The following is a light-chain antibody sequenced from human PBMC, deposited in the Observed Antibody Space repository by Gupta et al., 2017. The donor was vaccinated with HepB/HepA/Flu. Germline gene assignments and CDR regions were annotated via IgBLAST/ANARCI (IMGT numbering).Light chain of an antibody. CDR2: AAS. J-gene: IGKJ4*01. V-gene: IGKV1-39*01. Sequence: DIQMTPSPSSLSASVGDRVTITCRASQTIDNYLNWYQQKPGKGPNLLIYAASTLQSGVPSRFSGSGSGTDFTLTISRLQPEDSATYYCQQSDSSPLTFGGGTKVEIK. CDR3: QQSDSSPLT. CDR1: QTIDNY.